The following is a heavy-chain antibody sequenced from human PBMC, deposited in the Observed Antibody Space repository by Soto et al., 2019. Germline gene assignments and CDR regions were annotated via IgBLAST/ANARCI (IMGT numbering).Heavy chain of an antibody. CDR1: GFSFSSYW. Sequence: EVQLVESGGGLAQPGGSLRLSCGASGFSFSSYWMGWVRQAPGKGLEWVANIKEDGSEKYYVDSVKGRFTISRDHGKKSLYLQMNSLRAEDTAVYYCAKGLFYGGDFDSWGQGTLVTVSS. J-gene: IGHJ4*02. CDR2: IKEDGSEK. V-gene: IGHV3-7*01. CDR3: AKGLFYGGDFDS. D-gene: IGHD4-17*01.